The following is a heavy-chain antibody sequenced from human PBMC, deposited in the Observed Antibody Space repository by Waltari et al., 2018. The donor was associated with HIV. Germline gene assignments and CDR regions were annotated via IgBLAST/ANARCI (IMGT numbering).Heavy chain of an antibody. V-gene: IGHV4-39*01. J-gene: IGHJ2*01. CDR3: ARHALRVGAAYWNFDL. CDR2: IYYTGRA. CDR1: VGPGRSRSYF. Sequence: LQLQESGPGLVYAPATLSLTRTVSVGPGRSRSYFWGWIRQLPRKGLEWIGRIYYTGRAYYNPSLKSRVTISVDTSKNQFSLKVTSVTAAETAVYYCARHALRVGAAYWNFDLWGRGTLVTVSS. D-gene: IGHD1-26*01.